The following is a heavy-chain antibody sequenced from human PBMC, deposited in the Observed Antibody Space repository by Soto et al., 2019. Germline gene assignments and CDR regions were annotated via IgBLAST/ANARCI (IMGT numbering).Heavy chain of an antibody. J-gene: IGHJ3*01. CDR3: ARRDRSGWFDVSDV. CDR2: IYPGDSDT. D-gene: IGHD6-19*01. CDR1: AGRSASRR. Sequence: EALKISGEGVAGRSASRRGAWRHRKTSKVLEWMGVIYPGDSDTSYSPSFQGQVTISVDKSISTAYLQWSSLKESENALYFCARRDRSGWFDVSDVWGQGTKVPVS. V-gene: IGHV5-51*07.